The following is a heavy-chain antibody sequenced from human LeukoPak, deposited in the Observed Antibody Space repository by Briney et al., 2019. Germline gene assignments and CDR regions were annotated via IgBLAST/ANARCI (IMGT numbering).Heavy chain of an antibody. CDR3: ARDGYYDSSGYYGHFDY. CDR1: GYTFTNYG. Sequence: ASVKVSCKASGYTFTNYGISWVRQAPGQGLEWMGWISVYNGNTNYAQKLRGRVTMTTDTSTNTAYMELRSLTSDDTAVYYCARDGYYDSSGYYGHFDYWGQGTLVTVSS. V-gene: IGHV1-18*01. D-gene: IGHD3-22*01. J-gene: IGHJ4*02. CDR2: ISVYNGNT.